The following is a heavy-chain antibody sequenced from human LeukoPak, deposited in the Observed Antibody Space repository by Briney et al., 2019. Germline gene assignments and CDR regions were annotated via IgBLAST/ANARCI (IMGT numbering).Heavy chain of an antibody. V-gene: IGHV1-69-2*01. Sequence: GASVKVSCKASGYTFTDYYMHWVQQAPGKGLEWMGRVDPEDGETIYAEKFQGRVTITADTSTDTAYMELSSLRSEDTAVYYCTIGDAFDIWGQGTMVTVSS. CDR1: GYTFTDYY. D-gene: IGHD3-16*01. CDR2: VDPEDGET. CDR3: TIGDAFDI. J-gene: IGHJ3*02.